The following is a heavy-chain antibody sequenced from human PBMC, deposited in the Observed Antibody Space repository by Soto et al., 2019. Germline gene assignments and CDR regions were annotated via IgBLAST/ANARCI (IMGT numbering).Heavy chain of an antibody. V-gene: IGHV3-74*01. CDR2: INSDGIST. Sequence: EVQVVESGGGLVQPGGSLRLSCIASGFTFSSYWMHWVRQAPGKGLVWVSRINSDGISTSYADSVKGRFTISRDNAKNTLYLQMNSLRGEDTAVYYCARSGSGSHQSVWGQGTTVTVSS. CDR1: GFTFSSYW. J-gene: IGHJ6*02. CDR3: ARSGSGSHQSV. D-gene: IGHD3-10*01.